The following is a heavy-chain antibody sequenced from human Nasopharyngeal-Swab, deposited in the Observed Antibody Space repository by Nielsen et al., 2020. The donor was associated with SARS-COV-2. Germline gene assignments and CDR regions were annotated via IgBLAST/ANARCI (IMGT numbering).Heavy chain of an antibody. V-gene: IGHV4-34*01. Sequence: SETLSLTCAVYGGSFSGYYWTGIRQPPGKGLEWIGEINHDGSNNNNPSLGSRVIISGDTSKNQFSLKLYSVTAADTAVYYCARGLTYFFDSGSYYPLGFWGQGTLVTVSS. J-gene: IGHJ4*02. CDR3: ARGLTYFFDSGSYYPLGF. CDR1: GGSFSGYY. CDR2: INHDGSN. D-gene: IGHD3-22*01.